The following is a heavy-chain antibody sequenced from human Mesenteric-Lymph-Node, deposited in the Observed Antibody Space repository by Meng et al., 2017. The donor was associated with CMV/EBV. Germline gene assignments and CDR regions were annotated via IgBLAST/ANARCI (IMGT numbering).Heavy chain of an antibody. V-gene: IGHV1-69*10. CDR1: GGTFSSYT. J-gene: IGHJ4*02. CDR3: ARDGSGSYAGGTFDY. D-gene: IGHD3-10*01. Sequence: SVKVSCKASGGTFSSYTISWVRQAPGQGLEWMGGIIPILGIANYAQKFQGRVTITADKSTSTAYMELSSLRSEDTAVYYCARDGSGSYAGGTFDYWGQGTLVTVSS. CDR2: IIPILGIA.